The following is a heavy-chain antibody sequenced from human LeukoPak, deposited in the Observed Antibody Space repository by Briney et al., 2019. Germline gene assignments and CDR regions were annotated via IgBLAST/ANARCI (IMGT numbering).Heavy chain of an antibody. CDR2: IKQDGSEI. V-gene: IGHV3-7*01. CDR3: ARIYGGNSYYFDY. Sequence: PGGSLRLSCAASGCTFSSNWMSWVRQAPGKGLEWVGNIKQDGSEIYYVDSVKGRFTISRDNAKNSLYLQMNSLRAEDTAVYYCARIYGGNSYYFDYWGQGNLVTVSS. D-gene: IGHD4-23*01. J-gene: IGHJ4*02. CDR1: GCTFSSNW.